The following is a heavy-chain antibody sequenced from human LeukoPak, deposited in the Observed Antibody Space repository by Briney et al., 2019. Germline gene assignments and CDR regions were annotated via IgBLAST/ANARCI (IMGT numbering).Heavy chain of an antibody. J-gene: IGHJ3*02. CDR1: GGSISSGGYS. Sequence: SETLSLTCAVSGGSISSGGYSWSWIRQPPGKGLEWIAYIYHSGSTYYNPSLKSRVTISVDRSKNQFSLKLSSVTAADTAVYYCARGVWFGEPGFFLAAAFDIWGQGTMVTVSS. V-gene: IGHV4-30-2*01. CDR3: ARGVWFGEPGFFLAAAFDI. D-gene: IGHD3-10*01. CDR2: IYHSGST.